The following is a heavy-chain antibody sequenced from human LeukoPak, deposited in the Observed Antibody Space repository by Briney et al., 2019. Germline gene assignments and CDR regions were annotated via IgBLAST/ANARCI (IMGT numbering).Heavy chain of an antibody. CDR1: GGSINSYY. V-gene: IGHV4-59*01. D-gene: IGHD3-22*01. J-gene: IGHJ4*02. Sequence: SETLSLTCTVSGGSINSYYWSWIRQPPGKALELIGYIYYSGNTNYNPSLKSRVTISVDTSKNKFSLKLSSVTAADTAVYYCARRLGGSGYLDYWGQGILATVSS. CDR2: IYYSGNT. CDR3: ARRLGGSGYLDY.